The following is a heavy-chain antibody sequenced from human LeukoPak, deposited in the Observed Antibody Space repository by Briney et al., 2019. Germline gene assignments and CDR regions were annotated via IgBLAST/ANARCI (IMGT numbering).Heavy chain of an antibody. CDR2: IIPILGIT. V-gene: IGHV1-69*04. J-gene: IGHJ4*02. CDR3: ARDLRGSSSWYDY. CDR1: EGTFNSYG. D-gene: IGHD6-13*01. Sequence: ASVKVSCKASEGTFNSYGISWVRQAPGQGLEWMGRIIPILGITNYAQKFQGRVTITADKSTNTAYMELSSLRSEDTAVFYCARDLRGSSSWYDYWGQGTLVIVSS.